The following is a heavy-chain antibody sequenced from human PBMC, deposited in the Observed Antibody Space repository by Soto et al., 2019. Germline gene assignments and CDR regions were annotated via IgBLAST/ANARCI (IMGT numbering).Heavy chain of an antibody. CDR1: GYTFTSYG. J-gene: IGHJ4*02. D-gene: IGHD2-2*01. V-gene: IGHV1-18*01. CDR2: ISAYNGNT. Sequence: GASVKVSCKASGYTFTSYGISWVRQAPGQGLEWMGWISAYNGNTNYAQKLQGRVTMTTDTSTSTAYMELRSLRSDDTAVYYCARAKFYCSSTSCAIGLLSLWGQGTLVTVSS. CDR3: ARAKFYCSSTSCAIGLLSL.